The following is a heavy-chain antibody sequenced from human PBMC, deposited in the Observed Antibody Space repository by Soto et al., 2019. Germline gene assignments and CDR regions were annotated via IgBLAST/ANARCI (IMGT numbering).Heavy chain of an antibody. CDR3: ARGLWGYYGSGSYYNENWFDP. CDR1: GGSISSGDYY. Sequence: SETLSLTCTVSGGSISSGDYYWSWIRQPPGKGLEWIGYIYYSGSTYYNPSLKSRVTISVDTSKNQFSLKLSSVTAADTAVYYRARGLWGYYGSGSYYNENWFDPWGQGALVTVSS. D-gene: IGHD3-10*01. CDR2: IYYSGST. J-gene: IGHJ5*02. V-gene: IGHV4-30-4*01.